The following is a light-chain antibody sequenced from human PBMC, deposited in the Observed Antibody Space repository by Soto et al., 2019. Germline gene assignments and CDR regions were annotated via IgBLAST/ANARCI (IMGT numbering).Light chain of an antibody. CDR3: CSYAGRYTRV. CDR1: SSNIGSNY. V-gene: IGLV1-47*02. CDR2: SNN. Sequence: QSVLTQPPSASGTPGQRVTISCSGSSSNIGSNYVYWYQQLPGTAPKLLIYSNNQRPSGVPDRFSGSKSGTSASLAISGLRSEDEADYYCCSYAGRYTRVFGGGTKLTVL. J-gene: IGLJ3*02.